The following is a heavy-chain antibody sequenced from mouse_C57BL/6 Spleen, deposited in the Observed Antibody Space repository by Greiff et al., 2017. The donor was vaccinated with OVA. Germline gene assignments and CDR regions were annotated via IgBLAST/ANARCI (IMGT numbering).Heavy chain of an antibody. Sequence: QVQLKESGPGLVAPSQSLSITCTASGFSLTSYGVHWVRQPPGKGLEWLVVIWSDGSTTYYSAPKYSLSNSKDNSKSQVILKMNSLHTDDTAMYYCARARGGSFDVWGTGTTVTVSS. CDR3: ARARGGSFDV. V-gene: IGHV2-6*03. D-gene: IGHD3-2*02. J-gene: IGHJ1*03. CDR1: GFSLTSYG. CDR2: IWSDGST.